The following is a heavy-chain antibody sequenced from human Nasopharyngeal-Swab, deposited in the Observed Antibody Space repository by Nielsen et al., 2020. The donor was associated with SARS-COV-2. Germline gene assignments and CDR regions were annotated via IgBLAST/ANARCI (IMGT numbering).Heavy chain of an antibody. CDR3: AREDRGYCSGCSCYKNIDY. D-gene: IGHD2-15*01. V-gene: IGHV1-18*01. J-gene: IGHJ4*02. CDR2: ISAYNGNT. Sequence: ASAKVSCKASGYTFTSYGIIWVRQAPRQGLEWMGWISAYNGNTNYAQKLQGRVTMTTETSTSTAYMELRSLRSDDTVVYYCAREDRGYCSGCSCYKNIDYWGQGTLVTVSS. CDR1: GYTFTSYG.